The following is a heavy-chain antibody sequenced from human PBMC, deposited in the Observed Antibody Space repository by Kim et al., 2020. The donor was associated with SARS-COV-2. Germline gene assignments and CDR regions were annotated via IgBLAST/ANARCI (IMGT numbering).Heavy chain of an antibody. Sequence: YYTPSLESRVTISVDTSKNQFSLKLSSVTAADTAVYYCARDRSRYEAFDIWGQGTMVTVSS. D-gene: IGHD3-3*01. CDR3: ARDRSRYEAFDI. J-gene: IGHJ3*02. V-gene: IGHV4-31*02.